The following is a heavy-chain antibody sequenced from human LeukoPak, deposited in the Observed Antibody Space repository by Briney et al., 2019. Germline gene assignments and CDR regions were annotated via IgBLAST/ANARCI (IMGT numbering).Heavy chain of an antibody. CDR1: GFTFSSYE. V-gene: IGHV3-48*03. CDR3: ARLNNNWASWFDP. CDR2: ISGSGTTI. Sequence: GGSLRLSCAASGFTFSSYEMNWVRQAPGKGLEWVPYISGSGTTIYYADSVKGRFTISRDNAKNSLYLQMNSLRAEDTAVYYCARLNNNWASWFDPWGQGTLVTVSS. D-gene: IGHD1-1*01. J-gene: IGHJ5*02.